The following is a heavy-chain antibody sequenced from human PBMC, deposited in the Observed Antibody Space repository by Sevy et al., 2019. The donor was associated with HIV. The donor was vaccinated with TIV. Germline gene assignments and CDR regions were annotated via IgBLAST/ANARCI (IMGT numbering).Heavy chain of an antibody. CDR1: GFTFSANW. V-gene: IGHV3-7*01. CDR3: AHETFGRFES. Sequence: GGSLKISCAASGFTFSANWMNWVRQAPGKGLEWVANIKADGSDKHYVDSVEGRFTISRDNAKNLLFLQMNSLRVEDTAVYYCAHETFGRFESWGQRTLVTVSS. CDR2: IKADGSDK. J-gene: IGHJ4*02. D-gene: IGHD3-16*01.